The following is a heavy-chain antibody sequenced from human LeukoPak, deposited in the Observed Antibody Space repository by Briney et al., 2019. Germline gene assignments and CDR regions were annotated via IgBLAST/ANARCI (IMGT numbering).Heavy chain of an antibody. J-gene: IGHJ5*02. V-gene: IGHV4-59*01. CDR2: IYYSGST. CDR1: GGSINSYY. CDR3: ARGGYCSSTSCYTAINWRSDP. Sequence: SETLSLTCTVSGGSINSYYWSWIRQPPGKGLEWIGYIYYSGSTNYNPSLKSRVTISVDTSKNQFSLKLSSVTAADTAVYYCARGGYCSSTSCYTAINWRSDPWGQGTLVTVSS. D-gene: IGHD2-2*02.